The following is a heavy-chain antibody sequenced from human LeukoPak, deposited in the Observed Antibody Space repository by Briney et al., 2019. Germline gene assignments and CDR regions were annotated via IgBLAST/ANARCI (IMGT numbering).Heavy chain of an antibody. V-gene: IGHV6-1*01. D-gene: IGHD1-26*01. CDR3: ARGGSYNFDY. J-gene: IGHJ4*02. CDR1: GXSVSSNSSA. CDR2: TYYRSKWYN. Sequence: SQTLSLTCAISGXSVSSNSSAWNWIRQSPSRGLEWLGRTYYRSKWYNHYAVSVKSRITINPDTSKNQLSLQLNSVTPEDTAVYYCARGGSYNFDYWGQGTLVTVSS.